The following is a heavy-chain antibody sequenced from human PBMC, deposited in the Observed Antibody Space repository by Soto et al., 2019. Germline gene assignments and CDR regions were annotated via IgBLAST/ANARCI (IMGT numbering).Heavy chain of an antibody. Sequence: GGSLRLSCAASGFTFSSYAMSWVRQAPGKGLEWVSAISGSGGSTYYADSVKGRFTISRDNSKNTLYLQMNSLRAEDTAVYYCAKALRGYDILTGYYYSYWGQGTLVTVSS. J-gene: IGHJ4*02. D-gene: IGHD3-9*01. V-gene: IGHV3-23*01. CDR1: GFTFSSYA. CDR3: AKALRGYDILTGYYYSY. CDR2: ISGSGGST.